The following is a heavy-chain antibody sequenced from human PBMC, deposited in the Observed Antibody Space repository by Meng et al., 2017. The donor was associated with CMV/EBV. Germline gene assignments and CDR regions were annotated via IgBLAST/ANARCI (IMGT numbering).Heavy chain of an antibody. Sequence: HVQHEESVPGLLKPSETPSPPCTFSGGSGSSYYWSWIRQPAGKGLEWIGRIYTSGSTNYNPSLKSRVTMSVDTSKNQFSLKLSSVTAADTAVYYCARSMVVAGDWFDPWGQGTLVTVSS. CDR1: GGSGSSYY. V-gene: IGHV4-4*07. D-gene: IGHD2-15*01. J-gene: IGHJ5*02. CDR3: ARSMVVAGDWFDP. CDR2: IYTSGST.